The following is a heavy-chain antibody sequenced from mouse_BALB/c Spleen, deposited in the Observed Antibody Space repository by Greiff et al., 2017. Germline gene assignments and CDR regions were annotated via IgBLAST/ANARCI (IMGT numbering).Heavy chain of an antibody. V-gene: IGHV14-3*02. J-gene: IGHJ4*01. Sequence: EVQLQQPGAELVKPGASVKLSCTASGFNIKDTYMHWVKQRPEQGLEWIGRIDPANGNTKYDPKFQGKATITADTSSNTAYLQLSSLTSEDSAVYYCARGDGYYVAMDYWGQGTSVTVSS. CDR3: ARGDGYYVAMDY. CDR1: GFNIKDTY. CDR2: IDPANGNT. D-gene: IGHD2-3*01.